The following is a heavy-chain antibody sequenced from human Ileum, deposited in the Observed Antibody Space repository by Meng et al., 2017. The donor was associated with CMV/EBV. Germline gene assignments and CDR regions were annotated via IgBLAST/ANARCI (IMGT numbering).Heavy chain of an antibody. Sequence: GGSLRLSCAASGFTVSSNYMSWVRQAPGKGLEWVSVIYSGGSTYYADSVKGRFSISRDNSRNIVYLQMNSLGAGDTAIYYCARIYGHSAGHYYHALDVWGQGTTVTVSS. D-gene: IGHD2/OR15-2a*01. CDR2: IYSGGST. CDR1: GFTVSSNY. J-gene: IGHJ6*02. CDR3: ARIYGHSAGHYYHALDV. V-gene: IGHV3-53*01.